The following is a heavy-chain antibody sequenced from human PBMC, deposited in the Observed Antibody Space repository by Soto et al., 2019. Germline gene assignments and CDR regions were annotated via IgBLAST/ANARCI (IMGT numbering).Heavy chain of an antibody. CDR3: ARGALRLRYFAWSPFDY. V-gene: IGHV3-48*02. Sequence: GGSLRLSCAASGFTFSSYSMNWVRQAPGKGLEWVSYISSSSSTIYYADSVKGRFTISRDNAKNSLYLQMNSLRDEDTAVYYCARGALRLRYFAWSPFDYWGQGTLVTVSS. J-gene: IGHJ4*02. CDR2: ISSSSSTI. CDR1: GFTFSSYS. D-gene: IGHD3-9*01.